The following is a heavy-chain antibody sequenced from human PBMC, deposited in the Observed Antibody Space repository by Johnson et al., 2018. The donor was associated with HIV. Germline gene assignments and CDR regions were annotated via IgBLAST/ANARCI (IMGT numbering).Heavy chain of an antibody. Sequence: QVQLVESGGGVVQPGGSLRLSCAASGFTFSSYGMHWVRQAPGKGLEWVTFIRYDGNNKYYADSMRGRLTISIDNSKNTGYLQMNSLRTEDTAVYYCAKDVGNYWPDAFDIWGQGTLVTVSS. CDR3: AKDVGNYWPDAFDI. CDR2: IRYDGNNK. D-gene: IGHD3-22*01. J-gene: IGHJ3*02. CDR1: GFTFSSYG. V-gene: IGHV3-30*02.